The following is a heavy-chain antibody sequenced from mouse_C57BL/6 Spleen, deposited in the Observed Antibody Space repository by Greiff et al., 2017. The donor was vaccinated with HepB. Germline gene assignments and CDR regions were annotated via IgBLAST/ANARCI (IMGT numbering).Heavy chain of an antibody. CDR2: ISYDGSN. J-gene: IGHJ2*01. CDR1: GYSITSGYY. Sequence: VQLKESGPGLVKPSQSLSLTCSVTGYSITSGYYWNWIRQFPGNKLEWMGYISYDGSNNYNPSLKNRISITRDTSKNQFFLKLNSVTTEDTATYYCARDNYSNLDYWGQGTTLTVSS. CDR3: ARDNYSNLDY. V-gene: IGHV3-6*01. D-gene: IGHD2-5*01.